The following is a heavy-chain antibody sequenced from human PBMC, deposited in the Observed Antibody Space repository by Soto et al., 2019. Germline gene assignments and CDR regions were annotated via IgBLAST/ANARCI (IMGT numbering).Heavy chain of an antibody. Sequence: SVKVSCKASGGSFSNHAISWVRQAPGQGLEWMGGIIPMFGTANYAQRFQGRVTTTADKYTNTAYMELTSLTSEDTAVYYCARGDDFDYYYGVDVWGPGTTVTVSS. V-gene: IGHV1-69*06. D-gene: IGHD3-16*01. CDR3: ARGDDFDYYYGVDV. J-gene: IGHJ6*02. CDR1: GGSFSNHA. CDR2: IIPMFGTA.